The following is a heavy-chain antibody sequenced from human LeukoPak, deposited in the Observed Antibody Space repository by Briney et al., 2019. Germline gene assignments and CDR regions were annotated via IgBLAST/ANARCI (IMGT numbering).Heavy chain of an antibody. CDR3: ARGTPMMGDCLDY. J-gene: IGHJ4*02. CDR2: IYTSGST. V-gene: IGHV4-4*07. CDR1: GGSISSCY. Sequence: PSETLCLTCTVSGGSISSCYWSWIRQPAGKELEWIGRIYTSGSTNYNPSLKSRVTMSVDTSKNQFSLKLSSVTAADTAVYYCARGTPMMGDCLDYWGQGTLVTVSS. D-gene: IGHD2-21*02.